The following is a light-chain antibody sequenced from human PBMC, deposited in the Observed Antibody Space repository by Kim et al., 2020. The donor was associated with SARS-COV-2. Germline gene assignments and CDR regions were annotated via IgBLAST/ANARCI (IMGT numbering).Light chain of an antibody. CDR1: QGIGSY. V-gene: IGKV1-8*01. CDR2: AAS. J-gene: IGKJ2*01. CDR3: QQYYDYPFS. Sequence: SASTGDRVTFTCRASQGIGSYLAWYQKKSGQAPRLLIYAASTLQTGVPSRFSGTGSGTDFTLTISCLQSEDFGSYYCQQYYDYPFSFGQGTKLEI.